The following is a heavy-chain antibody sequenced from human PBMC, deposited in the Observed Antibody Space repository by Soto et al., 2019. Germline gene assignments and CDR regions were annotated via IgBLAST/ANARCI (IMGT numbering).Heavy chain of an antibody. J-gene: IGHJ4*02. Sequence: EVQLVESGGGLVKPGGSLRLSCAASGFTFSSYNMNWVRQAPGKGLEWVSSISSSSSYIYYADSVKGRFTISRDNAKNSLYLQMNSLRAEDTAVYYCARGVEVAGTFDYWGQGTLVTVSS. CDR3: ARGVEVAGTFDY. CDR1: GFTFSSYN. D-gene: IGHD6-19*01. V-gene: IGHV3-21*01. CDR2: ISSSSSYI.